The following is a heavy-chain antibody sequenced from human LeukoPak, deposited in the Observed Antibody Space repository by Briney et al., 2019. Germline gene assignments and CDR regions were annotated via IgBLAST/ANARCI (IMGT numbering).Heavy chain of an antibody. J-gene: IGHJ4*02. CDR3: ARAYGSGTSYHPDY. CDR1: GYTFTAYY. D-gene: IGHD3-10*01. CDR2: INPNSGDT. Sequence: ASVKVSFKASGYTFTAYYMHWVRQAPGQGLEWMGWINPNSGDTNSSQKLQDRVTLTRDTSISTAYMELSSLTSDDTAVYYCARAYGSGTSYHPDYWGQGTLVTVSS. V-gene: IGHV1-2*02.